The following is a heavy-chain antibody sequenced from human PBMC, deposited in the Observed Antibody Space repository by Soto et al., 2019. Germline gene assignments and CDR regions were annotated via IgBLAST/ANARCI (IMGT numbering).Heavy chain of an antibody. Sequence: ASVKVSCKPSGYPFTDRYIHWVRQAPGLGLEWMGWIDPRRGALRKTQRVQGRFTMTRDTSTNTAYMELSSLRSYDTGVYFCARDNYGHLDYWGQGALVTVSS. CDR3: ARDNYGHLDY. V-gene: IGHV1-2*02. J-gene: IGHJ4*02. CDR1: GYPFTDRY. CDR2: IDPRRGAL. D-gene: IGHD3-10*01.